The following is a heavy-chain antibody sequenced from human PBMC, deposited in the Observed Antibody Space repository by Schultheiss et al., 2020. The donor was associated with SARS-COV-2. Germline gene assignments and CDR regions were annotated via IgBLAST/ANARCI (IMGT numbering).Heavy chain of an antibody. CDR1: GFTFSSYA. Sequence: GESLKISCAASGFTFSSYAMHWVRQAPGKGLEWVSAISGSGGSTYYADSVKGRFTISRDNAKNSLYLQMNSLRAEDTAVYYCARDRCIAARPGYYGMDVWGQGTTVTVSS. J-gene: IGHJ6*02. D-gene: IGHD6-6*01. CDR3: ARDRCIAARPGYYGMDV. V-gene: IGHV3-21*01. CDR2: ISGSGGST.